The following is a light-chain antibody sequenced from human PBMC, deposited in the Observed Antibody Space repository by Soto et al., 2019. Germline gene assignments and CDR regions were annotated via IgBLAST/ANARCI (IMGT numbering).Light chain of an antibody. CDR3: QQWLRYLT. V-gene: IGKV1-5*01. J-gene: IGKJ1*01. CDR1: ESMSNC. CDR2: GAS. Sequence: DIQMTQSPSTLSASVGDRVTITCRASESMSNCLAWYQQKPGKAPKLLISGASSLQSGVPSRFSGSASGTVFTLTISCQQPDYISTYYSQQWLRYLTFGQGTTVAMK.